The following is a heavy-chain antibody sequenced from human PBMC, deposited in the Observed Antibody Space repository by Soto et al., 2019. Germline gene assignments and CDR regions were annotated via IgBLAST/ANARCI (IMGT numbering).Heavy chain of an antibody. CDR2: IIPIFGTA. D-gene: IGHD6-13*01. CDR1: GGTFSSYA. J-gene: IGHJ6*02. CDR3: ARRRAAPGIAAAWYSYGMDV. Sequence: QVQLVQSGAEVKKPGSSVKVSCKASGGTFSSYAISWVRQAPGQGLEWMGGIIPIFGTANYAQKFQGRVTITPDESTSKAYMELSSLRSEATAGYYCARRRAAPGIAAAWYSYGMDVWGQGTTVTVSS. V-gene: IGHV1-69*05.